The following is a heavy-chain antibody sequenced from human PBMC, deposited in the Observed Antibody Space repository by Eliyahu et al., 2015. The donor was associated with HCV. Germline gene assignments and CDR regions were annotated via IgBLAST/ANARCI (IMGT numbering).Heavy chain of an antibody. CDR1: GFTFSSYS. V-gene: IGHV3-48*01. Sequence: EVQLVXSGGGLVQPGGSLRLSCAASGFTFSSYSMNWVRQAPGKGLEWVSYISSSSSTIYYADSVKGRFTISRDNAKNSLYLQINSLRAEDTAVYYCVRALLGATRTFDYWGQGTLVTVSS. D-gene: IGHD1-26*01. CDR3: VRALLGATRTFDY. J-gene: IGHJ4*02. CDR2: ISSSSSTI.